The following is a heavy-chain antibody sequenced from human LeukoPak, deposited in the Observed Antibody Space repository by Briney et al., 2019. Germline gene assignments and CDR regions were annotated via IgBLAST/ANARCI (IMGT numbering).Heavy chain of an antibody. V-gene: IGHV1-24*01. CDR3: ATGSGYSSSWYSYSWSDP. CDR1: GYTLTELS. J-gene: IGHJ5*02. D-gene: IGHD6-13*01. CDR2: FDPEDGET. Sequence: ASVEVSCKVSGYTLTELSMHWVRQAPGKGLEWMGGFDPEDGETIYAQKFQGRVTMTEDTSTDTAYMELSSLRSEDTAVYYCATGSGYSSSWYSYSWSDPWGQGTLVTVSS.